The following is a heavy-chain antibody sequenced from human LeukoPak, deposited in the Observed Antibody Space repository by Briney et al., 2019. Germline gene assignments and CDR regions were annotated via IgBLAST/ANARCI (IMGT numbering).Heavy chain of an antibody. D-gene: IGHD3-10*01. Sequence: ASVKVSCKASGYTFTSYDINWVRQATGQGLEWMGWMNPNSGNTGYAQKFQGRVTMTRNTSISTAYMELSSLRSDDTAVYYCAGPGSGSYPKGWFDPWGQGTLVTVSS. CDR2: MNPNSGNT. V-gene: IGHV1-8*01. CDR1: GYTFTSYD. CDR3: AGPGSGSYPKGWFDP. J-gene: IGHJ5*02.